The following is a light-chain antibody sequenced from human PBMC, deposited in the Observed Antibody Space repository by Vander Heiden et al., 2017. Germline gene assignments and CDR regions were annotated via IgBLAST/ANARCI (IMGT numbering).Light chain of an antibody. Sequence: SYELTQPPSVSVSPGQTASITCSGDKLGDKYACWYQQKPGQFPVLVIYQDSKRPSGIPERFSGSNSGNTATLTISGTQAMDEADYYCQAWDSSTVVFGGGTKL. CDR3: QAWDSSTVV. J-gene: IGLJ2*01. CDR1: KLGDKY. V-gene: IGLV3-1*01. CDR2: QDS.